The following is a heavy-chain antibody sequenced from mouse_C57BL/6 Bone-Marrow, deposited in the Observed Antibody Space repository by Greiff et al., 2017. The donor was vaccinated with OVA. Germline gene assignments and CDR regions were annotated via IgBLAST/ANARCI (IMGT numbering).Heavy chain of an antibody. CDR3: AIEGASYYYGSSPWFAY. D-gene: IGHD1-1*01. Sequence: QVQLQQPGAELVKPGASVKMSCKASGYTFTSYWITWVKQRPGQGLEWIGDIYPGSGSTNYNEKFKSKATLTVDTSSSTAYMQLSSLTSEDSAVYYCAIEGASYYYGSSPWFAYWGQGTLVTVSA. J-gene: IGHJ3*01. CDR1: GYTFTSYW. V-gene: IGHV1-55*01. CDR2: IYPGSGST.